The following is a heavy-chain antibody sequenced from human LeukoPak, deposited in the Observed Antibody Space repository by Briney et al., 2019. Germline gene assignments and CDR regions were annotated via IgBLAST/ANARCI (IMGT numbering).Heavy chain of an antibody. Sequence: GRSLRLSCAASGFTFSSYGMHWVRQAPGKGLEWVAVIWYDGSNKYYADSVKGRFTISRDNSKNTLYLQMNSLRAEDTAGYYWPRAGLGDPHLDLWGQGPRVPGSS. CDR3: PRAGLGDPHLDL. CDR2: IWYDGSNK. V-gene: IGHV3-33*01. D-gene: IGHD3-16*01. CDR1: GFTFSSYG. J-gene: IGHJ4*02.